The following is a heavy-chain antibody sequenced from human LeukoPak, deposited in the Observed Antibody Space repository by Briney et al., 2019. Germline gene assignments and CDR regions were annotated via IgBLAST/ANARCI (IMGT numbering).Heavy chain of an antibody. CDR2: INPNSGGT. J-gene: IGHJ4*02. CDR1: GYTFTGYY. V-gene: IGHV1-2*06. D-gene: IGHD6-13*01. CDR3: ARCFHSSSWYYFDY. Sequence: GASVKVSCKASGYTFTGYYMHWVRQAPGQGLEWMGRINPNSGGTNYAQEFQGRVTMTRDTSISTAYMELSRLRSDDTAVYYCARCFHSSSWYYFDYWGQGTLVTVSS.